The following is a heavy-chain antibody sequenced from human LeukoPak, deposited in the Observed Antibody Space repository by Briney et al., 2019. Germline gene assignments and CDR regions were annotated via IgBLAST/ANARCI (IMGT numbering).Heavy chain of an antibody. J-gene: IGHJ4*02. CDR3: ARSPVDTIVGATHYFDY. V-gene: IGHV3-13*01. CDR2: IGTAGDT. D-gene: IGHD1-26*01. Sequence: GGSLRLSCAASGFTFSSYDMHWVRHATGKGLEWVSAIGTAGDTYYPGSVKGRFTISRENAKNSLYLQMNSLRAGDTAVYYCARSPVDTIVGATHYFDYWGQGTLVTVSS. CDR1: GFTFSSYD.